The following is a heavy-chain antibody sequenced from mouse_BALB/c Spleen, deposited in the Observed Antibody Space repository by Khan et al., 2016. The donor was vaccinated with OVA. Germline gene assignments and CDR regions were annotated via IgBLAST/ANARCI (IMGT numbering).Heavy chain of an antibody. D-gene: IGHD4-1*01. Sequence: EVQLQESGTVLARPGASVKMSCKASGYTFTSYWMHWVKQRPGQGLEWIGDIYPGNTDTNYNQKFKGKAKLTAVTSTSTAYMELYSLTNEDSAVYYCTRRNWDVAWFAYWGQGILVTVSA. J-gene: IGHJ3*01. V-gene: IGHV1-5*01. CDR3: TRRNWDVAWFAY. CDR2: IYPGNTDT. CDR1: GYTFTSYW.